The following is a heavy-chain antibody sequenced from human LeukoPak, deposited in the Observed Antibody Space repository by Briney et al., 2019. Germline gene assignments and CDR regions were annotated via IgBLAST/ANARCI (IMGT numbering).Heavy chain of an antibody. J-gene: IGHJ3*02. CDR1: GFTFSSYG. CDR2: LSGSGGST. CDR3: AMPARTGAIYI. V-gene: IGHV3-23*01. Sequence: GRTLRLSCAASGFTFSSYGMSWVRQAPGKGLEWVSALSGSGGSTYYADSVKGRYTIPRDNPKHTLYLQMHSQISEHAAVYHWAMPARTGAIYIWGQGTMISVSS. D-gene: IGHD1-14*01.